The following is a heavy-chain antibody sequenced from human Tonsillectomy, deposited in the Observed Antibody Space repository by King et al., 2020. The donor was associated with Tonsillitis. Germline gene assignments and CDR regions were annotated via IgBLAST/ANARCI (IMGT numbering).Heavy chain of an antibody. CDR1: GFTFRNYG. CDR3: AKDLSEAGKYYSYYGMDV. Sequence: VQLVESGGGVVQPGGSLRLSCAASGFTFRNYGMYWVRQAPGKGLEWVAVISYDGSNKYYADSVKGRFSISRDNSKNTLYLQMNSLRAEDSAVYYCAKDLSEAGKYYSYYGMDVWGQGTTVTVSS. V-gene: IGHV3-30*18. J-gene: IGHJ6*02. D-gene: IGHD6-19*01. CDR2: ISYDGSNK.